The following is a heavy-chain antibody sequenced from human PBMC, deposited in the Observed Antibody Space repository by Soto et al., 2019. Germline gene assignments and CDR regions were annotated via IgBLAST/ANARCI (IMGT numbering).Heavy chain of an antibody. CDR3: EVTTGY. V-gene: IGHV1-8*01. J-gene: IGHJ4*02. CDR1: GYTFTDYD. D-gene: IGHD2-21*02. Sequence: QVQVVQSRAEVKKPGASVKVSCKTSGYTFTDYDINWIRQAPGQGLEWMGWVSPDSGNAGYAPQFQGRVSMTSDTSISTVYMELSSLRAADTAVYFCEVTTGYWGQGTMVTVSS. CDR2: VSPDSGNA.